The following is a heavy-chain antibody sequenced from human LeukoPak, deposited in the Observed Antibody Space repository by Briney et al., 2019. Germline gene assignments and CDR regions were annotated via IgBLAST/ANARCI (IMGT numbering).Heavy chain of an antibody. CDR2: INPNSGGT. V-gene: IGHV1-2*02. CDR1: GYTFTGYY. D-gene: IGHD3-22*01. J-gene: IGHJ4*02. Sequence: GASVKVSCKASGYTFTGYYMHWVRQAPGQGLEWMGWINPNSGGTNYAQKFQGRVTMTRDTSISTAYMELSRLRSDDTAVYYCARNVLGYYYDSSGYYLSVVDYWGQGTLVTVSS. CDR3: ARNVLGYYYDSSGYYLSVVDY.